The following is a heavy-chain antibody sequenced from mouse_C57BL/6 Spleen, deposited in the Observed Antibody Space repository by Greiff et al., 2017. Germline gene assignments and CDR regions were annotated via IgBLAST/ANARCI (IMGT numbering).Heavy chain of an antibody. J-gene: IGHJ3*01. CDR2: IRSKSNNYAT. CDR3: VRQGGNPFSWFAY. V-gene: IGHV10-1*01. Sequence: EVKVEESGGGLVQPKGSLKLSCAASGFSFNTYAMNWVRQAPGKGLEWVARIRSKSNNYATYYADSVKDRFTISRDDSESMLYLQMNNLKTEDTAMDYCVRQGGNPFSWFAYWGQGTLVTVSA. D-gene: IGHD2-1*01. CDR1: GFSFNTYA.